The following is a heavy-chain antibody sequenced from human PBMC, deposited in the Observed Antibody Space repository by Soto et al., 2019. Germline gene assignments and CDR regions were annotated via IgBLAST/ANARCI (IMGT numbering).Heavy chain of an antibody. CDR3: ASTAEY. J-gene: IGHJ4*02. CDR1: GFSLTAFG. Sequence: QVQLVQSGGGVVQPGRTLRLSCAAAGFSLTAFGMQWVRQPPGKGLQWVARLTHDGGSAFYADSVKVRFTVSRVTSKNTLYLLMYSLSPGVTAISYCASTAEYWGQGNLVTVPS. CDR2: LTHDGGSA. D-gene: IGHD2-21*02. V-gene: IGHV3-30*05.